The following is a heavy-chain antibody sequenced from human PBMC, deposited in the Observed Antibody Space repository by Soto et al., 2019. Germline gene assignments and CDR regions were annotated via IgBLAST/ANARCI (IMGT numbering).Heavy chain of an antibody. D-gene: IGHD3-10*02. J-gene: IGHJ3*02. CDR3: AKDMYGSWDAFDI. Sequence: EVQLLESGGGLVQPGGSLRLSCAASGFTFSSYAMSWVRQAPGKALEWVSAISGSGGSTYYADSVKGRFTISRDNSKNTLYLQMNSLRAEDTAVYYCAKDMYGSWDAFDIWGQGTMVTVSS. CDR1: GFTFSSYA. CDR2: ISGSGGST. V-gene: IGHV3-23*01.